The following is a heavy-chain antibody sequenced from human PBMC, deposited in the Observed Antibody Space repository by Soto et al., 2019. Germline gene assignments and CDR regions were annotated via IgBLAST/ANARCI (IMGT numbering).Heavy chain of an antibody. CDR2: IHPGDSDI. D-gene: IGHD6-13*01. CDR1: GYSFTSHW. CDR3: ARRGPYSSSWYYFDY. Sequence: GESLKISCKGSGYSFTSHWIGWVRQMPGKGLEWIGIIHPGDSDIRYSPSFQGQVTILADESISTAYLQWSSLKASDTALYYCARRGPYSSSWYYFDYWGQGTMVNVSS. J-gene: IGHJ4*02. V-gene: IGHV5-51*01.